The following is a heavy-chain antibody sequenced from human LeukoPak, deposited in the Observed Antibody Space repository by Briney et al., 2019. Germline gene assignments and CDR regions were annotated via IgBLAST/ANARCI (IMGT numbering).Heavy chain of an antibody. CDR3: AKAYTSYFDS. CDR2: ISSSSGTT. CDR1: GFTFSSYS. J-gene: IGHJ4*02. D-gene: IGHD1-1*01. V-gene: IGHV3-48*01. Sequence: PGGSLGLSCAASGFTFSSYSMNWVRQAPGKGLEWISYISSSSGTTYYADSVKGRFTISRDNSKNTLYLQMNSLRAEDTAVYYCAKAYTSYFDSWGQGTLVTVSS.